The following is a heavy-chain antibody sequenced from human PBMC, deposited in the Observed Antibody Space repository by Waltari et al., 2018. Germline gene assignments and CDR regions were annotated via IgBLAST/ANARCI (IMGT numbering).Heavy chain of an antibody. V-gene: IGHV3-74*01. Sequence: EVQLVESGGGLVQPGGSLRLSCAASGLTFSSYWMHWVRQAPGKGLVWVSRINGDGSRTYYADSVKGRFTISRDNAKNTLYLQMNSLSAEDTAIYYCARGHLTGYCNDYWGQGTLVTVSS. CDR1: GLTFSSYW. CDR3: ARGHLTGYCNDY. CDR2: INGDGSRT. J-gene: IGHJ4*02. D-gene: IGHD3-9*01.